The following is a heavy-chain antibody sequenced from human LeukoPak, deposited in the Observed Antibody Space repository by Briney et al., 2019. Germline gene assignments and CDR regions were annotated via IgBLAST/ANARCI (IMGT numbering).Heavy chain of an antibody. D-gene: IGHD3-10*01. CDR2: ISSSSSYI. J-gene: IGHJ5*02. V-gene: IGHV3-21*01. Sequence: GGSLRLSCAASGFTFSSYSMNWVRQAPGKGLEWVSSISSSSSYIYYADSVKGRFTISRDNAKNSLYLQMNSLRAEDTAVYYCARDFKVRGQTVNWFDPWDQGTLVTVSS. CDR1: GFTFSSYS. CDR3: ARDFKVRGQTVNWFDP.